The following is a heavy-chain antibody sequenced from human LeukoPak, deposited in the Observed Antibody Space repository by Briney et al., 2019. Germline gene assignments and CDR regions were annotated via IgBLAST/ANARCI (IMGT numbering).Heavy chain of an antibody. CDR1: GFTFSTYS. Sequence: GGSLRLSCAASGFTFSTYSMNWVRQAPGKGLEWISYISNSSSTIYYADSVKGRFTVSRGNAKNSLYLQMNSLRAEDTAVYYCAAGLMDVWGKGTTVTVSS. CDR2: ISNSSSTI. CDR3: AAGLMDV. J-gene: IGHJ6*04. D-gene: IGHD6-19*01. V-gene: IGHV3-48*01.